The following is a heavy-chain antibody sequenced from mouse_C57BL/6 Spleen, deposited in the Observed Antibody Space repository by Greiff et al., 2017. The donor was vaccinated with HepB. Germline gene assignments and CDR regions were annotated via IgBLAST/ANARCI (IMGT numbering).Heavy chain of an antibody. V-gene: IGHV1-61*01. CDR3: ARGGDFMDY. CDR2: IYPSDSET. Sequence: QVHVKQPGAELVRPGSSVKLSCKASGYTFTRYWMDWVKQRPGQGLEWIGNIYPSDSETHYNQKFKDKATLTVDKSSSTAYMQLSSLTSEDSAVYYCARGGDFMDYWGQGTSVTVSS. J-gene: IGHJ4*01. CDR1: GYTFTRYW.